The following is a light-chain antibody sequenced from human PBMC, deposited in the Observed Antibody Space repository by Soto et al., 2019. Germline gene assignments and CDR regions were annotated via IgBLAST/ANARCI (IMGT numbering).Light chain of an antibody. Sequence: EIVMTQSPATLSVSPGERAPLSCRASQRISRNLAWYQQKPGQAPRLLIYGASTRATDIPARFSGSGSGTEFTLTISSLQSEDYAVYYCQQYNNWPPYTFGQGTKVDI. CDR1: QRISRN. CDR2: GAS. V-gene: IGKV3-15*01. J-gene: IGKJ2*01. CDR3: QQYNNWPPYT.